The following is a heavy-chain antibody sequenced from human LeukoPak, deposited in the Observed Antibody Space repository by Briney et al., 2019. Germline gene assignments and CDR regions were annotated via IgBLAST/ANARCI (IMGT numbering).Heavy chain of an antibody. CDR3: TRGNSDNFPPYKYY. J-gene: IGHJ4*02. CDR1: GGSISSYY. Sequence: SETLSLTCTVSGGSISSYYWSWIRQPPGKGLEGIGYIYYSGSTNYNPSLKSRVTISVDTSKNQFSLKLRSVTAADTALYYCTRGNSDNFPPYKYYWGQGTLVTVSS. CDR2: IYYSGST. V-gene: IGHV4-59*08. D-gene: IGHD4-23*01.